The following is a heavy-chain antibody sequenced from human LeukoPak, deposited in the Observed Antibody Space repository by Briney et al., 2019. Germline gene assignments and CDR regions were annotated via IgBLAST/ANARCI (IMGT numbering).Heavy chain of an antibody. CDR2: ISGSGGST. D-gene: IGHD3-22*01. Sequence: GGSLRLSCAASGFTFSSYAMSWVRQALGKGLEWVSAISGSGGSTYYADSVKGRFTISRDNSKNTLYLQMNSLRAEDTAVYYCAKDLWYYYDSSGYYSNSFDYWGQGTLVTVSS. V-gene: IGHV3-23*01. J-gene: IGHJ4*02. CDR3: AKDLWYYYDSSGYYSNSFDY. CDR1: GFTFSSYA.